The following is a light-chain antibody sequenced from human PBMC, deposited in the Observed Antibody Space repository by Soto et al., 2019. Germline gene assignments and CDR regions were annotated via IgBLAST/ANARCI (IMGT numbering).Light chain of an antibody. CDR3: QQYYTYAT. CDR1: QKIRNL. CDR2: DAS. Sequence: DIQLTQSPSTLSAAVGYSVTITCRASQKIRNLLAWYQQKPGRAPKPLIFDASTLRTGVPSRFSGSGSGSEFNFTINGLQPDDFATYFCQQYYTYATFGHGNDWRL. V-gene: IGKV1-5*01. J-gene: IGKJ5*01.